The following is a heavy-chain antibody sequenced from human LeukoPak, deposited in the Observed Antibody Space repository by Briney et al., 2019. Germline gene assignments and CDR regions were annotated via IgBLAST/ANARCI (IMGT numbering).Heavy chain of an antibody. D-gene: IGHD2-21*01. J-gene: IGHJ4*02. CDR3: AKAPVTTCSGAYCYPFDY. Sequence: GGSLRLSCAASGFTFSSYGMHWVRQAPGKGLEWVAFIQYDGSNKYYADSVKGRFTISRDSSKNTLYLQMNRLRAEDAAVYYCAKAPVTTCSGAYCYPFDYWGQGTLVTVSS. CDR1: GFTFSSYG. CDR2: IQYDGSNK. V-gene: IGHV3-30*02.